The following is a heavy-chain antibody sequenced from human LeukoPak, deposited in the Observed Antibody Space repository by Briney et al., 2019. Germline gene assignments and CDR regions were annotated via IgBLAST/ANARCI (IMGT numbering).Heavy chain of an antibody. CDR3: ARDWFHAIDY. J-gene: IGHJ4*02. CDR2: IRSDGSDT. Sequence: GGSLRLSCAASGFTFSDTWMHWVRQAPGEGLVWVSRIRSDGSDTRYAESVKGRFTISRDNAENTLYLQMNSLRAEDTAVYYCARDWFHAIDYWGQGTLVTVSS. D-gene: IGHD2/OR15-2a*01. CDR1: GFTFSDTW. V-gene: IGHV3-74*01.